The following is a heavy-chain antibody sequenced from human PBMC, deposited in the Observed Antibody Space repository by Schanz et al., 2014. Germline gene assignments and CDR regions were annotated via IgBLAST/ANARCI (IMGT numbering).Heavy chain of an antibody. J-gene: IGHJ4*02. CDR3: ARVQHYDPSGWGYCDY. D-gene: IGHD3-22*01. Sequence: EGQLAESGGGLVQPGGSLRLSCAVSGFTVSSNHMSWVRQAPGKGLEWVSVIYSGIGAYYADSVKDRFTVSRDNSKNTVYLQMNRLRAEDTAVYYCARVQHYDPSGWGYCDYWGQGALVTVSS. V-gene: IGHV3-66*01. CDR2: IYSGIGA. CDR1: GFTVSSNH.